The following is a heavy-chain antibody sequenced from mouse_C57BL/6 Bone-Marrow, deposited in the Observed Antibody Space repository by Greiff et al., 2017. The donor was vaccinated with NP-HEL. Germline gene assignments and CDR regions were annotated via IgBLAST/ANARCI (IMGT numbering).Heavy chain of an antibody. CDR2: IYPGDGDT. Sequence: VQRVESGPELVKPGASVKISCKASGYAFSSSWMNWVKQRPGKGLEWIGRIYPGDGDTNYNGKFKGKATLTADKSSSTAYMQLSSLTSEDSAVYFCARGANWDYFDYWGQGTTLTVSS. CDR3: ARGANWDYFDY. J-gene: IGHJ2*01. D-gene: IGHD4-1*01. V-gene: IGHV1-82*01. CDR1: GYAFSSSW.